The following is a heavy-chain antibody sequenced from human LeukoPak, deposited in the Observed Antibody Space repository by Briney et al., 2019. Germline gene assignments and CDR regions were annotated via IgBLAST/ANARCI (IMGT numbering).Heavy chain of an antibody. CDR3: ARARWSSTGWFLGY. Sequence: PGGSLRLSCAASGFTFSSYWMHWVRQAPGKGLVWDSRVNPQGSGTSYTDSVRGRFTISRDNAKDALHLRMDNLRVEDTAVYYCARARWSSTGWFLGYWGQGTLVTVSS. CDR2: VNPQGSGT. J-gene: IGHJ4*02. D-gene: IGHD6-19*01. V-gene: IGHV3-74*01. CDR1: GFTFSSYW.